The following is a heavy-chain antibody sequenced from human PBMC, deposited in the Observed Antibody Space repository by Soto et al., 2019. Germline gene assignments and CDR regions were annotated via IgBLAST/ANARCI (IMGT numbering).Heavy chain of an antibody. CDR1: AFATTTTGTN. J-gene: IGHJ6*03. CDR3: VRTIRLATLTRGVPYYYEDF. D-gene: IGHD3-10*01. V-gene: IGHV2-5*02. Sequence: GPTLLLQGLTIPLNYIFSAFATTTTGTNAGWIRQPPGRALEWLALFYWDDDKLYSPSLKSRLTIMKDTSKNQVVLIMTTIDPVDTATYYCVRTIRLATLTRGVPYYYEDFWGKGTTVNISS. CDR2: FYWDDDK.